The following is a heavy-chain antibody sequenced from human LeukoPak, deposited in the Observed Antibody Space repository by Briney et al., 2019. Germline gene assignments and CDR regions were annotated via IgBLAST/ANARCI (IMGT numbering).Heavy chain of an antibody. CDR3: ARRSAYMDV. CDR1: GGSFSGYY. V-gene: IGHV4-34*01. Sequence: SETLSLTCAVYGGSFSGYYWGWVGQPQGKGREGVGEINHSGSTNYNPSLKSQVTISVDTSKNQFSLKLSSVTAADTAVYYCARRSAYMDVWGKGTTVTVSS. CDR2: INHSGST. J-gene: IGHJ6*03.